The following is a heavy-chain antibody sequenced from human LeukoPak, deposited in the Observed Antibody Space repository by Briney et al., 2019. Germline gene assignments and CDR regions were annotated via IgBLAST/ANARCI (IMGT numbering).Heavy chain of an antibody. Sequence: GGSLRLSCAASGFTFSSYSMTWVRQAPGKGLEWISSMSSGSRYIYYADSVRGRFTISRDNAKNSLSHLMNSLRAEDTAVYYCARDRPTAASRLFVVQWGQGTLVTVSS. D-gene: IGHD3-3*01. V-gene: IGHV3-21*01. CDR3: ARDRPTAASRLFVVQ. J-gene: IGHJ4*02. CDR2: MSSGSRYI. CDR1: GFTFSSYS.